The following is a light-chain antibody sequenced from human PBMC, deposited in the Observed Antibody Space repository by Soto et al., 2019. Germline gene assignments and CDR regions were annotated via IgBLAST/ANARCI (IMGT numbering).Light chain of an antibody. CDR3: QQYKDWPTT. CDR2: SAS. CDR1: QTLDSM. J-gene: IGKJ1*01. V-gene: IGKV3-15*01. Sequence: IVLTQSPATLSVSPGERATLSCWASQTLDSMVAWYQQKSGQAPRLLIYSASARATGVPARFSGYGSGTDFTLTISSLQSEDLGVYYCQQYKDWPTTFGQGTKLE.